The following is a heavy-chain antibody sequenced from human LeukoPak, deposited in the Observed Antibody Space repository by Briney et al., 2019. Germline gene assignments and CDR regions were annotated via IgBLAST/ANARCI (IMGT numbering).Heavy chain of an antibody. V-gene: IGHV3-21*01. Sequence: PGGSLRLSCAASGFTFSSYWMNWVRQAPGKGLEWVSTISTSSSYTYYADSVKGRFTISRDNAKNSLYLQMNSLRAEDTAVYYCARDLEDYNNYGEMAIWGQGTLVTVSS. D-gene: IGHD4-11*01. CDR3: ARDLEDYNNYGEMAI. J-gene: IGHJ4*02. CDR2: ISTSSSYT. CDR1: GFTFSSYW.